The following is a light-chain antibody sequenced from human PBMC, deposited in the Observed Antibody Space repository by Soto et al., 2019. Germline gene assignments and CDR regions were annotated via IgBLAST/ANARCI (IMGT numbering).Light chain of an antibody. Sequence: DIQLPQSPSTLSGSVGDRVTITCRASQTISSWLAWYQQKPGKAPKLLIYKASTLKRGVPSRFSGSGSGTEFTLTISSLQPDDVATYYCQHYNSYSESFGQGTKVE. J-gene: IGKJ1*01. CDR1: QTISSW. CDR3: QHYNSYSES. V-gene: IGKV1-5*03. CDR2: KAS.